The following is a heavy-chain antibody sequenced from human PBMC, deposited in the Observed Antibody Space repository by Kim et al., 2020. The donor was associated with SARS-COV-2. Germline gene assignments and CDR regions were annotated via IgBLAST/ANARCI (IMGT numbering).Heavy chain of an antibody. J-gene: IGHJ2*01. V-gene: IGHV3-30-3*01. Sequence: GGSLRLSCAASGFTFSSYAMHWVRQAPGKGLEWVAVISYDGSNKYYADSVKGRFTISRDNSKNTLYLQMNSLRAEDTAVYYCARGVAAAGIWGWYFDLWGRDPLVPVPS. D-gene: IGHD6-13*01. CDR1: GFTFSSYA. CDR2: ISYDGSNK. CDR3: ARGVAAAGIWGWYFDL.